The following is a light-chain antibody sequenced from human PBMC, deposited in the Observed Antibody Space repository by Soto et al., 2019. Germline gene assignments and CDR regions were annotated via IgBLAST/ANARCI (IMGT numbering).Light chain of an antibody. CDR2: SND. Sequence: QSVLTQPPSASGTPGQRVTISCSGSSSNIGSNAVNWYQHLPGTAPKLLIYSNDQRPSGVPDRFSGSKSGTSASLAISGLQSEDEADYYCQSYDSSLSALFGGGTKLTVL. J-gene: IGLJ3*02. CDR3: QSYDSSLSAL. CDR1: SSNIGSNA. V-gene: IGLV1-44*01.